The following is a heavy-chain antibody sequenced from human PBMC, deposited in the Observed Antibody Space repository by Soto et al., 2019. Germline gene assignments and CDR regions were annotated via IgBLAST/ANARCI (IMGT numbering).Heavy chain of an antibody. V-gene: IGHV3-23*01. D-gene: IGHD2-2*01. CDR2: ISGSGGST. J-gene: IGHJ4*02. CDR3: AKDARDIVVVPAEYYFDY. CDR1: GFTFSSYA. Sequence: EVQLLESGGGLVQPGGSLRLSCAASGFTFSSYAMSWVRQAPGKGLEWVSAISGSGGSTYYADSVKGRFTISRDNSKNTLYLQMNSLRAEDTAVYYCAKDARDIVVVPAEYYFDYWVQGTLVTVSS.